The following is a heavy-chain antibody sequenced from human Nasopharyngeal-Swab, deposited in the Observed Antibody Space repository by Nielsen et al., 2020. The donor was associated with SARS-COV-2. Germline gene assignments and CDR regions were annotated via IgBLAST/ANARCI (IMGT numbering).Heavy chain of an antibody. V-gene: IGHV3-30*03. CDR2: ISYDGSNK. D-gene: IGHD2-15*01. CDR3: AREGGTRDGFDP. Sequence: LSLTCAASGFTFSSYGMHWVRQAPGKGLEWVAVISYDGSNKYYADSVKGRFTISRDNSKNTLYLQMNSLRSEDTAVYYCAREGGTRDGFDPWGQGTLVTVSS. J-gene: IGHJ5*02. CDR1: GFTFSSYG.